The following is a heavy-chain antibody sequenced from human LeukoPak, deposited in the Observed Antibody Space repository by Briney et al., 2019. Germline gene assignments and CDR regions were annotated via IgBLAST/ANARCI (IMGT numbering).Heavy chain of an antibody. CDR2: IYYSGST. V-gene: IGHV4-30-4*02. CDR1: GGSISSSDYY. CDR3: ARGYGGNVY. Sequence: SETLSLTCTVSGGSISSSDYYWSWIRQPPGKGLGWFGYIYYSGSTYYNPSLKSRPTISVDTSKNQFSLKLRSVTAADTAVYYCARGYGGNVYWGQGTLVHVSS. J-gene: IGHJ4*02. D-gene: IGHD4-23*01.